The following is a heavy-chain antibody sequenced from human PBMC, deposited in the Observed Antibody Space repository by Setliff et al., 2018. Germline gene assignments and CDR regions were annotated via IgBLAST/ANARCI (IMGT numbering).Heavy chain of an antibody. Sequence: ASVKVSCKASADTFTGYYVHWVRQAPGQGLEWMGWINGNSGVIKYAQKFQGRVTMTRDTSISTAYMELSRLTSDDTAVYYCARYITGTTPADYWGQGTLVTVSS. CDR3: ARYITGTTPADY. CDR2: INGNSGVI. V-gene: IGHV1-2*02. D-gene: IGHD1-7*01. CDR1: ADTFTGYY. J-gene: IGHJ4*02.